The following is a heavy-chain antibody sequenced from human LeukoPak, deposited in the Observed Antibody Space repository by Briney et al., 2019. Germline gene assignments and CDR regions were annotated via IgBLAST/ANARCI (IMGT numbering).Heavy chain of an antibody. CDR3: GKASNLILTGYPDY. V-gene: IGHV3-9*01. D-gene: IGHD3-9*01. CDR1: GFTFDDYA. CDR2: ISWNSGSI. J-gene: IGHJ4*02. Sequence: GRSLRLSCAASGFTFDDYAMHWVRQAPGKGLEWVSGISWNSGSIGYADSVKGRFTISRDNAKNSLYLQMNSLRAEDTALYYCGKASNLILTGYPDYWGQGTLVTVSS.